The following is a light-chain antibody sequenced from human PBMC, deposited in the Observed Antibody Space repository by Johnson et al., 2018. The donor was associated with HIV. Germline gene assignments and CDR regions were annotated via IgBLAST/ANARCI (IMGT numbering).Light chain of an antibody. Sequence: QFVLTQPPSVSAAPGQRVTRSYSGSSSNIGNNFVSWFRQLPLRAPKVLIYDNNKRPSGIPDRFSASKSGTPAPLGIAHLPTGDEADYYCGTWESTLCDYFFGTRTKVTVL. CDR2: DNN. V-gene: IGLV1-51*01. CDR1: SSNIGNNF. J-gene: IGLJ1*01. CDR3: GTWESTLCDYF.